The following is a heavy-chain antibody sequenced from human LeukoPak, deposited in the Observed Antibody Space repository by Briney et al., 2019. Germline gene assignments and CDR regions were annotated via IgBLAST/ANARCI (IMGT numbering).Heavy chain of an antibody. CDR3: ARGLYYYDSSVGAFDI. V-gene: IGHV1-46*01. J-gene: IGHJ3*02. CDR1: GYTFTSYY. Sequence: GASVKVSCKASGYTFTSYYMHWVRQAPGQGLEWMGIINPSGGSTSYAQKFQGRVTMTRGTSTSTVYMELSSLRSEDTAVYYCARGLYYYDSSVGAFDIWGQGTMVTVSS. CDR2: INPSGGST. D-gene: IGHD3-22*01.